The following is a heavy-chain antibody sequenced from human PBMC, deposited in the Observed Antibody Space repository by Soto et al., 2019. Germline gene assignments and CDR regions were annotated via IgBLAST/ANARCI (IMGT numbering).Heavy chain of an antibody. CDR3: ARDLVPIWNYVGLAPGSQHWFDP. J-gene: IGHJ5*02. CDR1: GYTFNNYF. Sequence: QVRLVQSGAEVRKPGASVKVSCKASGYTFNNYFMHWVRQAPAQGLEWMGVITPSSGSTTYAQRFQGRLTMTRDTSTSTVYMELSSLRSEDTAVYFCARDLVPIWNYVGLAPGSQHWFDPWGQGTLVTVSS. CDR2: ITPSSGST. V-gene: IGHV1-46*02. D-gene: IGHD1-7*01.